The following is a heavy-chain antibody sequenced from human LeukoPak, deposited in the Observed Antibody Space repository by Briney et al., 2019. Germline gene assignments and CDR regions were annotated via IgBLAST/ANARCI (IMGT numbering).Heavy chain of an antibody. J-gene: IGHJ5*02. Sequence: SETLSLTYTVSGGSISSYYWSWIQQPPGKGLEWIGYIYYSGSTNYNPSLKSRVTISVDTSKNQFSLKLSSVTAADTAVYYCARDPGKNNWFDPWGQGTLVTVSS. CDR2: IYYSGST. CDR3: ARDPGKNNWFDP. CDR1: GGSISSYY. V-gene: IGHV4-59*01.